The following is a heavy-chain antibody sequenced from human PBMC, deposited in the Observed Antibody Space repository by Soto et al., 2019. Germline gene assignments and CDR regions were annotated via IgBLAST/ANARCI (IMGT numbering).Heavy chain of an antibody. J-gene: IGHJ5*02. Sequence: PSETLSLTCAVSGGSISSSNWWSWVRQPPGKGLEWIGEIYHTGSTNYNPSLKSRVTISIDKSKNQFSLKLSSVTAADTAVYYCARDQLEGNWFDPWGQGTLVTVSS. CDR1: GGSISSSNW. CDR2: IYHTGST. CDR3: ARDQLEGNWFDP. D-gene: IGHD1-1*01. V-gene: IGHV4-4*02.